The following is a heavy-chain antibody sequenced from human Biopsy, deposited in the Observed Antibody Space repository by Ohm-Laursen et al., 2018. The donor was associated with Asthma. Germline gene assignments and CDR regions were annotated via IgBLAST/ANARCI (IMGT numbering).Heavy chain of an antibody. Sequence: SLRLSCTASGFTFSSYSMNWVRQAPGKGLEWVSSISSSSSYIYYADSVKGRFTISSDNAKNSLYLQMNSLRVDDTGVYYCARDSSGSHFDYWGQGTLVTVSS. CDR1: GFTFSSYS. D-gene: IGHD6-19*01. V-gene: IGHV3-21*01. J-gene: IGHJ4*02. CDR3: ARDSSGSHFDY. CDR2: ISSSSSYI.